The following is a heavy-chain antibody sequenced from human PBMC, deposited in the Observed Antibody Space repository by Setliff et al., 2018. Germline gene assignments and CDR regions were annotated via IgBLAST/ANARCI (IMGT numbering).Heavy chain of an antibody. J-gene: IGHJ3*01. CDR3: AKASVWVVDANCGSFDV. CDR1: GGSFRNSG. Sequence: SEKVSCKASGGSFRNSGSGWVRQAPGQGLEWIGGIVPIYGPAKYAQKFQGRVEITTDASTNTAYMELSSLTSDDTATYYCAKASVWVVDANCGSFDVWGQGTVVTVSS. D-gene: IGHD2-15*01. CDR2: IVPIYGPA. V-gene: IGHV1-69*05.